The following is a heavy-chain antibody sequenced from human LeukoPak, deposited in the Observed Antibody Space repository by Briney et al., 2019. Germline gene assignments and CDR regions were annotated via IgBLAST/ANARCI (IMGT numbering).Heavy chain of an antibody. V-gene: IGHV3-11*01. J-gene: IGHJ4*02. CDR2: ISNSGDFK. Sequence: GGSLRLSCAASGFMFSDEYMSWIRQAPGKGLEWVSYISNSGDFKAYADSVKGRLTISRDNANNSLFLQMNSLRAEDTAVYYCARSPCCSSTSWASFDYWGQGTLVTVSS. D-gene: IGHD2-2*01. CDR1: GFMFSDEY. CDR3: ARSPCCSSTSWASFDY.